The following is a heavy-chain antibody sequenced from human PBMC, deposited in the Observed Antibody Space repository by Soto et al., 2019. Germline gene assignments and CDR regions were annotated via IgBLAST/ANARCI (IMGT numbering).Heavy chain of an antibody. CDR3: ARGPRCINTSCSNDYYHFGLDV. CDR1: GWSFRGYY. V-gene: IGHV4-34*01. CDR2: INHSGRT. J-gene: IGHJ6*02. Sequence: PSETLSLTCSVNGWSFRGYYWSWIRQPPGKGLEWIGEINHSGRTNLNPSLTSRLSTSVDTSKNHFTLTLTSVTAADTAVYYCARGPRCINTSCSNDYYHFGLDVWGQGTTVTVPS. D-gene: IGHD2-2*01.